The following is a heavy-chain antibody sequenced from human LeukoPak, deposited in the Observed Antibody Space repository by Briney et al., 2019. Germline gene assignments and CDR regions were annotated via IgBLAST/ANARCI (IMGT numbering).Heavy chain of an antibody. J-gene: IGHJ4*02. V-gene: IGHV3-21*01. Sequence: GGSLRLSCAASGFTFSSYSMNWVRQAPGKGLEWVSSISSSSSYIYYADSVKGRFTISRDNAKNSLYPQMNCLRAEDTAVYYCARDLGRARPSSYFDYWGQGTLVTVSS. CDR3: ARDLGRARPSSYFDY. D-gene: IGHD6-6*01. CDR2: ISSSSSYI. CDR1: GFTFSSYS.